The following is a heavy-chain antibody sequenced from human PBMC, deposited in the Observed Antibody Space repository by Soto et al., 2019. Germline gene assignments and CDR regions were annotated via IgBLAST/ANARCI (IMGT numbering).Heavy chain of an antibody. CDR1: GYTFTIYY. J-gene: IGHJ6*03. Sequence: ASVKVSCKASGYTFTIYYMHWVRQAPGQGLEWMGIINPSGGSTSYAQKFQGRVTMTRDTSTSTVYMELSSLRSEDTAVYYCARDRFGYSGYQPLYYYYMDVWGKGTTVTVSS. V-gene: IGHV1-46*03. CDR3: ARDRFGYSGYQPLYYYYMDV. D-gene: IGHD5-12*01. CDR2: INPSGGST.